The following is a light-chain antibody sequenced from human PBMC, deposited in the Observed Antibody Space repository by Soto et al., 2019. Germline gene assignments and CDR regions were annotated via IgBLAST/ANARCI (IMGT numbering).Light chain of an antibody. J-gene: IGKJ1*01. CDR2: AAS. CDR1: QSISSY. V-gene: IGKV1-39*01. CDR3: QQSYSTPRT. Sequence: QLTQSPSTLSTSVGDRVTISSRASQSISSYLNWYQQKPGKAPKLLIYAASSLQSGVPSRFSGSGSGTDFTLTISSLQPEDFATYYCQQSYSTPRTFGQGTKVDIK.